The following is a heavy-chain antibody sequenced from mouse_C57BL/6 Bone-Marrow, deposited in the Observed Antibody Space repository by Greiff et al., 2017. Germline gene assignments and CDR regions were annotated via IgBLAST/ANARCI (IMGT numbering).Heavy chain of an antibody. Sequence: QVQLQQSGAELVRPGTSVKVSCKASGYAFTNYLIEWVKQRPGQGLEWIGVINPGSGGTNYNEKFKGKATLTADKSSSTAYMQLSSLTSEDSAVYFCARFLAGFAYWGQGTLVTVSA. V-gene: IGHV1-54*01. CDR2: INPGSGGT. CDR1: GYAFTNYL. J-gene: IGHJ3*01. CDR3: ARFLAGFAY.